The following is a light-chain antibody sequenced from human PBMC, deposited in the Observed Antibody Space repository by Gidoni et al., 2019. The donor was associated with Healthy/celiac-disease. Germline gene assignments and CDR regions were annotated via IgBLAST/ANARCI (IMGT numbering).Light chain of an antibody. J-gene: IGKJ1*01. CDR2: WPS. V-gene: IGKV4-1*01. CDR3: QQYYSTQT. Sequence: IVMTQSPDSLAVSLGERATINCKSSQSVLYSSNNKNYLAWYQQKPGQHTKLRIYWPSTREAGVPDRFSVSGSGTDFTLTISSLHAEDVAVYYCQQYYSTQTFGQGTKVEIK. CDR1: QSVLYSSNNKNY.